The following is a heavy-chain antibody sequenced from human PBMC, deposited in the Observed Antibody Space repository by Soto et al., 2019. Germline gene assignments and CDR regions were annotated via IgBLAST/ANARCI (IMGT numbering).Heavy chain of an antibody. J-gene: IGHJ6*02. D-gene: IGHD2-21*01. CDR2: IKQDGSEK. V-gene: IGHV3-7*03. CDR1: GYTFSSYW. CDR3: ASILTQGYYYGMGV. Sequence: QPGGSLRLSSAASGYTFSSYWMSWVRQAPGKGLEWVANIKQDGSEKYYVDSVKGRFTISRDNAKNSLYLQMNSLRAEDTAVYYCASILTQGYYYGMGVWGQGTTVTVSS.